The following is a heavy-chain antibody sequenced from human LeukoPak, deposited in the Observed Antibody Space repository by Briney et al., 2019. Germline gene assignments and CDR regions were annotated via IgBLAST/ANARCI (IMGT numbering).Heavy chain of an antibody. Sequence: KVSCKASGYTFSDYYIHWVRQAPGQGLEWMGIIYPGDSDTRYSPSFQGQVTISADKSISTAYLQWSSLKASDTAMYYCARRGNYYGSGSYGDYWGQGTLVTVS. CDR3: ARRGNYYGSGSYGDY. D-gene: IGHD3-10*01. J-gene: IGHJ4*02. CDR1: GYTFSDYY. CDR2: IYPGDSDT. V-gene: IGHV5-51*01.